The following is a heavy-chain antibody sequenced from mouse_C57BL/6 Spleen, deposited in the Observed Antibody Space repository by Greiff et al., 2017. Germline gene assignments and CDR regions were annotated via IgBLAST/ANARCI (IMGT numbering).Heavy chain of an antibody. D-gene: IGHD2-3*01. V-gene: IGHV1-64*01. Sequence: VQLQQPGAELVKPGASVKLSCKASGYTFTSYWMHWVKQRPGQGLEWIGMIHPNSGSTNYNEKFKSKATLTVDTSSSTAYMQLSSLTSEDSAVYYCAKAGDGYYEGYFDVWGTGTTVTVSS. J-gene: IGHJ1*03. CDR1: GYTFTSYW. CDR2: IHPNSGST. CDR3: AKAGDGYYEGYFDV.